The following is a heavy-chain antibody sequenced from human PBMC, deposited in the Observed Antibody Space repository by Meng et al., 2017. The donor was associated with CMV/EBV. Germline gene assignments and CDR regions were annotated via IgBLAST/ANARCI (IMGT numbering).Heavy chain of an antibody. V-gene: IGHV4-39*07. Sequence: SCTVSGGSISSSSYYWGWIRQPPGKGLEWIGSIYYSGSTYYNPSLKSRVTISVDTSKNQFSLKLSSVTAADTAVYYCARDWRQLAPLNWFDPWGQGTLVTVSS. CDR1: GGSISSSSYY. CDR2: IYYSGST. CDR3: ARDWRQLAPLNWFDP. J-gene: IGHJ5*02. D-gene: IGHD6-13*01.